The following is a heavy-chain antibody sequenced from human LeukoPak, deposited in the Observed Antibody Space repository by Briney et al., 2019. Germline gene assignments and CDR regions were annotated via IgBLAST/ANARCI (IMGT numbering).Heavy chain of an antibody. D-gene: IGHD2-2*01. CDR3: AKARGLYCSSVSCYDCDV. V-gene: IGHV1-2*02. CDR2: INLNSGGT. CDR1: GYTFTAYY. J-gene: IGHJ6*04. Sequence: GASVKVSCKASGYTFTAYYIHWVGQAPGQGLKWMGWINLNSGGTNYAQKFQGRVTLTRDTSITTAYMEVSRLRSDDSAVYYCAKARGLYCSSVSCYDCDVWGKGTTVTVSS.